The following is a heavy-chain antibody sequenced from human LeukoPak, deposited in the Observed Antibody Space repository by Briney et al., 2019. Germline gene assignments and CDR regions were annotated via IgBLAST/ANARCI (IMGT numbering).Heavy chain of an antibody. Sequence: GGSLRLSCAASGFTFDDYGMSWVRQAPGKGLEWVSSIKWNGGSTGYADSVKGRFTISRDNAKNSLYLQMNSLRAEDTAVYYCARFQASGYDYFDYWGQGTLVTVSS. D-gene: IGHD5-12*01. CDR1: GFTFDDYG. J-gene: IGHJ4*02. V-gene: IGHV3-20*04. CDR3: ARFQASGYDYFDY. CDR2: IKWNGGST.